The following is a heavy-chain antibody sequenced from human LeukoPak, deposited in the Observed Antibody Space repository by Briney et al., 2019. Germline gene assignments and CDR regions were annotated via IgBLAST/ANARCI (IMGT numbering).Heavy chain of an antibody. CDR3: ARDPFFTTVTNWFDP. J-gene: IGHJ5*02. CDR1: GYTFTDYY. CDR2: INPNDGDT. D-gene: IGHD4-17*01. V-gene: IGHV1-2*02. Sequence: GASVKVSCKASGYTFTDYYMHWVRQAPGQGFEWMGWINPNDGDTYYAQKFQGRVTMTRDTSISTAYMEVSRLRSDDTAVYYCARDPFFTTVTNWFDPWGQGTLVTVSS.